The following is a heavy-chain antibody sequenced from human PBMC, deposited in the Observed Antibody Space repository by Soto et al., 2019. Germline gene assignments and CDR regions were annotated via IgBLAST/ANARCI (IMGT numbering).Heavy chain of an antibody. Sequence: SETLSLTCTVSGGSISSYYWSWIRQPPGKGLEWIGYIYYSGSTNYNPSLKSRVTISVDTSKNQFSLKLSSVTAADTAVYYCAREGYYDSRGYTASTRWGQGTLVTVSS. CDR1: GGSISSYY. J-gene: IGHJ4*02. CDR3: AREGYYDSRGYTASTR. D-gene: IGHD3-22*01. CDR2: IYYSGST. V-gene: IGHV4-59*12.